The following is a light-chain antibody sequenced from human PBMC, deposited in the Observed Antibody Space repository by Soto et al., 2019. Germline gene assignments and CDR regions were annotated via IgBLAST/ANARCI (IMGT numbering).Light chain of an antibody. V-gene: IGKV3-20*01. CDR3: QHRAGWPPALT. CDR2: GAS. CDR1: QSVSSSY. Sequence: EIVLTQSPGTLSLSPGERATLSCRASQSVSSSYLAWYQQKPGQAPRLLIYGASSRATGIPARFSGYGSGTDFTLSISSLEPEDFAVYFCQHRAGWPPALTFGGGTKVDI. J-gene: IGKJ4*01.